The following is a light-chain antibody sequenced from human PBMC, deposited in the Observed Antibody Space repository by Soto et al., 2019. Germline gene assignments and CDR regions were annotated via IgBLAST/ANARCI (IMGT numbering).Light chain of an antibody. J-gene: IGKJ1*01. Sequence: ESVLTQFPGTLSLSPGERATLSCRASQCVSSNYLAWYQQKPGQAPRLLIYGASSRATGIPYRFSGSGSGTDFTLTISRLEPEDFAMYYCQQYGNSPWTFGQGTKVDLK. V-gene: IGKV3-20*01. CDR2: GAS. CDR1: QCVSSNY. CDR3: QQYGNSPWT.